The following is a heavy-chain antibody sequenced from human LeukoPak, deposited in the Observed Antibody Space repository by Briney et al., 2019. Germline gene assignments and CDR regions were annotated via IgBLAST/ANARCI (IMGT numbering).Heavy chain of an antibody. CDR3: ARGRAVVPRITIFGVHYGRRNWFDP. V-gene: IGHV4-39*07. Sequence: SETLSLTCTVSGGSISSGDYYWSWIRQSPGKGLEWIGEINHSGSTNYNPSLKSRVNISVDTSKNQFSLKLSSVTAADTAVYYCARGRAVVPRITIFGVHYGRRNWFDPWGQGTLVTVSS. CDR1: GGSISSGDYY. D-gene: IGHD3-3*01. CDR2: INHSGST. J-gene: IGHJ5*02.